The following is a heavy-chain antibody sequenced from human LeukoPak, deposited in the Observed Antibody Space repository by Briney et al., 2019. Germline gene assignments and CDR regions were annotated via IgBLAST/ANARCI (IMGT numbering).Heavy chain of an antibody. D-gene: IGHD3-16*01. CDR2: IYPGDSDT. CDR3: ARLRTQGELLPYYFDY. Sequence: GESLKISCKGSGYTFTSFWIGWVRQMPGKGLEWMGIIYPGDSDTRYSPSFQGQVTISADKSISTAYLQWSSLKASDTAMYYCARLRTQGELLPYYFDYWGQGTLVTVSS. J-gene: IGHJ4*02. V-gene: IGHV5-51*01. CDR1: GYTFTSFW.